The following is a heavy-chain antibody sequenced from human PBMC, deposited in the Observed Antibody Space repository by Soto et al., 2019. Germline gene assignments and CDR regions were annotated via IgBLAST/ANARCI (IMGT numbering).Heavy chain of an antibody. CDR3: ASLSGVYYYYMDV. D-gene: IGHD3-3*01. J-gene: IGHJ6*03. CDR1: GFTFSSYS. V-gene: IGHV3-21*01. CDR2: ISSSSSYI. Sequence: EVQLVESGGGLVKPGGSLRLSCAASGFTFSSYSMIWVRQAPGKGLEWVSSISSSSSYIYYADSVKGRFTISRDNAKNSLYLQMNSLRAEDTAVYYCASLSGVYYYYMDVWGKGTTVTVSS.